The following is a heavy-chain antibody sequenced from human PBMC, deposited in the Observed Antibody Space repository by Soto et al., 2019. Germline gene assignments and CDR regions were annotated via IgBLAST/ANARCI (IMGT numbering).Heavy chain of an antibody. CDR1: GFTFSSYA. D-gene: IGHD1-7*01. Sequence: EVQLLESGGGLEQPGESLRLSCAASGFTFSSYAMSWVRQAPGEGLEWVSTISAGGSTTYYADSVKGRFTISRDNSKNTLHLQMNSLRAEDTAVYYCAKPGPTGTTGRTHPWFDSWGQGNLVTVSS. J-gene: IGHJ5*01. V-gene: IGHV3-23*01. CDR2: ISAGGSTT. CDR3: AKPGPTGTTGRTHPWFDS.